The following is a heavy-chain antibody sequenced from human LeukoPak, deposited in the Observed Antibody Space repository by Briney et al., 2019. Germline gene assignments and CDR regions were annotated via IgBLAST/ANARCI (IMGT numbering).Heavy chain of an antibody. CDR2: IYSGGST. J-gene: IGHJ4*02. CDR1: GFTVSSSY. V-gene: IGHV3-53*01. D-gene: IGHD5-18*01. CDR3: AKGYNYAYEY. Sequence: GGSLRLSCAASGFTVSSSYMSGVRQAPGKGLEWVSLIYSGGSTYYAASVKGRFTISRDNSKNTLYLQMNSLRPEDTAVYYCAKGYNYAYEYWGQGTLVTVSS.